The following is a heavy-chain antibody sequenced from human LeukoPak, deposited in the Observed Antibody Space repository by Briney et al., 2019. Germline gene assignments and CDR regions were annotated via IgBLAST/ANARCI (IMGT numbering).Heavy chain of an antibody. Sequence: PSESLSLTCTVSGGSINNYYWSSVRQPPGKGLEWIGYISYSGSTDYNPSLKSRVTMSVDTSKNQFSLKLKSVTPADTAINPCERNRRDGSNYVDVWGQGTLGTVSS. J-gene: IGHJ4*02. CDR1: GGSINNYY. CDR2: ISYSGST. D-gene: IGHD5-24*01. CDR3: ERNRRDGSNYVDV. V-gene: IGHV4-59*12.